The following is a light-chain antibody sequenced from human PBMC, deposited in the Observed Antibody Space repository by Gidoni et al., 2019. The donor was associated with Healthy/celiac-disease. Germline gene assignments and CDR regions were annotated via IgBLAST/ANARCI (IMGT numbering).Light chain of an antibody. CDR2: AAS. J-gene: IGKJ2*01. V-gene: IGKV1-39*01. CDR3: QQSYSTPPYT. Sequence: DIQMTQSPYSLSASVGDRVTITCRASQSISSYLNWYQQKPGKAPKLLIYAASSLQSGVPSRFSGSGSGTDFTLTISSLQPEDFATYYCQQSYSTPPYTFXQXTKLEIK. CDR1: QSISSY.